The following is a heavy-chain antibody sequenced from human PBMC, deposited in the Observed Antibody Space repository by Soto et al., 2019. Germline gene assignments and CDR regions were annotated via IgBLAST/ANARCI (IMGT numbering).Heavy chain of an antibody. CDR1: GYTFSPFW. CDR3: VRDRGYADSFDV. D-gene: IGHD3-10*01. J-gene: IGHJ3*01. CDR2: INSDGTTK. Sequence: EVHLVESGGGLVQPGESLRLSCEASGYTFSPFWMHWVRQAPGKGLVWVSHINSDGTTKLYADSVKGRFTISRDNAKNTLYLQMNSVKADDTAVYFCVRDRGYADSFDVWGRGTVVTVSS. V-gene: IGHV3-74*01.